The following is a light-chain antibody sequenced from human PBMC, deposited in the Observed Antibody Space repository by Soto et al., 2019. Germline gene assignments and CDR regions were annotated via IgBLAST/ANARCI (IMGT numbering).Light chain of an antibody. CDR3: QTWDTGIAV. CDR2: TTN. CDR1: SGSVSTSHY. J-gene: IGLJ2*01. V-gene: IGLV8-61*01. Sequence: QTVVTQEPSLSVAPGGTVTLTYGLSSGSVSTSHYPSWFQQIPGQAPRTLIFTTNTRSSGVPDRFSGSSSGAERYLTISSLQSEDEADYYCQTWDTGIAVFGGGTKLTVL.